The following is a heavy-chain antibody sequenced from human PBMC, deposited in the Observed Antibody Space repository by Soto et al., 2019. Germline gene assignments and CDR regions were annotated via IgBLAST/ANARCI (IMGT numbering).Heavy chain of an antibody. D-gene: IGHD3-3*01. Sequence: GAPVKVSCKGSCYTFTSYGISWVRQAPGQGLEWMGWISAYNGNKNYAQKLQGRVTMTTDTSTSTAYMELRSLRSDDTAVYYCARVKRRYDFWSGYSPYYYYYGMDVWGQGTTVTVSS. CDR3: ARVKRRYDFWSGYSPYYYYYGMDV. CDR2: ISAYNGNK. CDR1: CYTFTSYG. J-gene: IGHJ6*02. V-gene: IGHV1-18*01.